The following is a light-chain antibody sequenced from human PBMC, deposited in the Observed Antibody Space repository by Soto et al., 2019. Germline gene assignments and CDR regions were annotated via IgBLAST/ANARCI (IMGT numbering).Light chain of an antibody. CDR2: KVS. CDR3: MQGTHWPRA. J-gene: IGKJ1*01. Sequence: DVVMTQSPLSLPVTLGQPASISCRSSQSLVYSDRSIYLSWFQQRPGQSPRRLFYKVSNRDSGVPDRFSGSGSGTDFTLKISRVEAEDVGVYYCMQGTHWPRAFGQGTKMEIK. CDR1: QSLVYSDRSIY. V-gene: IGKV2-30*01.